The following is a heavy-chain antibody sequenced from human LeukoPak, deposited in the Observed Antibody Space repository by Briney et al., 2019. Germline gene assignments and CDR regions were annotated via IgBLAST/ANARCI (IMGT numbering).Heavy chain of an antibody. CDR1: EFIFSSFW. D-gene: IGHD2/OR15-2a*01. J-gene: IGHJ4*02. V-gene: IGHV3-7*01. CDR3: ATETRNINH. CDR2: ISQDGNER. Sequence: GGSLRLSCAGSEFIFSSFWMSWVRQAPERGLEWVAIISQDGNERAYVDSVRGRFPVSRDNAKKSLYLQLNSLRLEDTAMYYCATETRNINHWGQGALVVVSS.